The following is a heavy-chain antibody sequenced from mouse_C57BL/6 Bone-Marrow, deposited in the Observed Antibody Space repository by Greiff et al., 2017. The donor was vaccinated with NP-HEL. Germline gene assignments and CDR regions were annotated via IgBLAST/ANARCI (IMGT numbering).Heavy chain of an antibody. CDR3: AREGHYYGSSWFAY. CDR1: GYTFTSYW. CDR2: IDPSDSYT. J-gene: IGHJ3*01. V-gene: IGHV1-69*01. D-gene: IGHD1-1*01. Sequence: VQLQQPGAELVMPGASVKLSCKASGYTFTSYWMHWVKQRPGQGLEWIGEIDPSDSYTNYNQKFKGKSTLTVDKSSSTAYMQLSSLTSEDSAVYYCAREGHYYGSSWFAYWGQGTLVTVSA.